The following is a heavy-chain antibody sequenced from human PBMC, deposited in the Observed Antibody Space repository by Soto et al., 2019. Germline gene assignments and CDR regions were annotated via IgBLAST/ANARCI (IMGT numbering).Heavy chain of an antibody. CDR3: ATNAMYSSGWYLFYGMDV. J-gene: IGHJ6*02. D-gene: IGHD6-19*01. CDR1: GGSISSGGYS. Sequence: SETLSVTCAVSGGSISSGGYSWSWIRQPPGKGLEWIGYIYHSGSTYYNPSLKSRVTISVDTSKNQFSLKLSSVTAADTAVYYCATNAMYSSGWYLFYGMDVWGQGTTVT. V-gene: IGHV4-30-2*03. CDR2: IYHSGST.